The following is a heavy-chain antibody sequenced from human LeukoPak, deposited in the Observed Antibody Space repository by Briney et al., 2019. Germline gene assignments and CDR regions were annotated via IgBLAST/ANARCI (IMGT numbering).Heavy chain of an antibody. D-gene: IGHD6-19*01. Sequence: SETLSLTCTVSGASFSRDYWTWIRQPPGKGLECIGYIYDSGNTNYNPSLKSRVTMSMDTSKNQFSLRLSSVTAADTAVYYCARVPTGGVAGTVADYWGQGTLVTVSS. J-gene: IGHJ4*02. CDR1: GASFSRDY. CDR2: IYDSGNT. CDR3: ARVPTGGVAGTVADY. V-gene: IGHV4-59*01.